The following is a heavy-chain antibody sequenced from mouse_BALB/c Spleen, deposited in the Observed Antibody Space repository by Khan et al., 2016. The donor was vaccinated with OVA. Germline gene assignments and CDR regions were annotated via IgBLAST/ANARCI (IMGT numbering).Heavy chain of an antibody. D-gene: IGHD3-3*01. CDR1: GYSITSDYA. CDR3: RRGRAY. CDR2: IHYSGST. V-gene: IGHV3-2*02. J-gene: IGHJ3*01. Sequence: EVQLQESGPGLVKPSQSLSLTCTVTGYSITSDYAWSWIRQSRGNILEWMGYIHYSGSTSYIQSLKSRISITRDTSKNQVFLHFNSVTSEDTATYYCRRGRAYWGQGTLVTVSA.